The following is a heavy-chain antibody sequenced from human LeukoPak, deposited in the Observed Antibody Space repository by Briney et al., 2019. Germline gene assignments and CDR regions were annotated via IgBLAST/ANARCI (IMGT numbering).Heavy chain of an antibody. D-gene: IGHD3-3*01. Sequence: GESLKISCKGSGYSFTSYWIGWVRQMPGKGLEWMGIIYPGDSDTRYSPSFQGQATISADKSISTAYLQWSSLKASDTAMYYCARHLGHDFWSGFYYYWGQGTLVTVSS. V-gene: IGHV5-51*01. J-gene: IGHJ4*02. CDR1: GYSFTSYW. CDR2: IYPGDSDT. CDR3: ARHLGHDFWSGFYYY.